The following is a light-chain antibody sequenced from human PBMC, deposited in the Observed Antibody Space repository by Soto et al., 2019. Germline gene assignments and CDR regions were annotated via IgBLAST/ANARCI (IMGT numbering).Light chain of an antibody. Sequence: QSARTQPRSASGTPGQRVTISRSGSSSNIGSNTVNWYQQLPGTAPKLLIYSNNQRPSGVPDRFSGSKSGTSASLAISGLQSEDEADYYCAAWDDSLNGRVFGTGTKVTVL. CDR3: AAWDDSLNGRV. J-gene: IGLJ1*01. V-gene: IGLV1-44*01. CDR1: SSNIGSNT. CDR2: SNN.